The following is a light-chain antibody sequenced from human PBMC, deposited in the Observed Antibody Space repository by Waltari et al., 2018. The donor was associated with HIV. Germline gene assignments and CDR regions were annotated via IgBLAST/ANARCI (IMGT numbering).Light chain of an antibody. V-gene: IGKV3-15*01. CDR2: GAT. CDR3: QQYNQGPVGIT. Sequence: EIVMTQSPATLSVSPGWRATLFWRDSQSGSSNLARYQQKPGQGPRLLIYGATTRATGIPARFGGSGSGTEVTLTISSLQSEDFGLYYCQQYNQGPVGITFGQGTRLEI. CDR1: QSGSSN. J-gene: IGKJ5*01.